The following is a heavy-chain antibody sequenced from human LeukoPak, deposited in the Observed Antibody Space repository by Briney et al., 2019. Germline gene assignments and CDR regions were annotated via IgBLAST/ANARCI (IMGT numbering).Heavy chain of an antibody. Sequence: GGSLRLSCAASGFTVSSNFMSWVRQAPGKGLEWGSVIYSGVTTYYADSVKGRFTISRDNSKNTLYLQMDSLRAEDTAVYHCARDKGTSYLSSFDYWGQGTLVTVSS. CDR2: IYSGVTT. CDR3: ARDKGTSYLSSFDY. V-gene: IGHV3-66*01. J-gene: IGHJ4*02. D-gene: IGHD6-6*01. CDR1: GFTVSSNF.